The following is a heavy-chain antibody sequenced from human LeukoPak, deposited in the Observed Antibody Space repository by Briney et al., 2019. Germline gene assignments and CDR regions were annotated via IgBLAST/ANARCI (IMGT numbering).Heavy chain of an antibody. Sequence: SATLSLPCTVSGGSISSSRYYWGWIRQPPGKGLGFSGTFYYRGSTYYNPSLRSRVTSSVATTKNYFSLKLSSVSAADTAVYYCASVFYSSGLDGFDYWGQGTLVTVSS. CDR1: GGSISSSRYY. CDR2: FYYRGST. D-gene: IGHD6-19*01. CDR3: ASVFYSSGLDGFDY. J-gene: IGHJ4*02. V-gene: IGHV4-39*02.